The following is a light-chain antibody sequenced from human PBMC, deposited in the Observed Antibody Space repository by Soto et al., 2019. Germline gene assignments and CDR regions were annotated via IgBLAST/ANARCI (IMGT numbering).Light chain of an antibody. Sequence: DIQMTQSPSSLSASVGDRVTITCQASQDISNYLNWYQQKPGKAPKLLIYDASNLETGVPSRFSGSGSGTDLTFSIRSLQPEDISTYYCQQYDNLPPPFGQGTRLEIK. CDR1: QDISNY. CDR3: QQYDNLPPP. J-gene: IGKJ5*01. V-gene: IGKV1-33*01. CDR2: DAS.